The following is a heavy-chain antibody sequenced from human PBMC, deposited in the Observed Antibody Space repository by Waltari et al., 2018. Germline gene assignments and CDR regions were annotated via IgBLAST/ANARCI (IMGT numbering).Heavy chain of an antibody. CDR2: IIPFLGIS. J-gene: IGHJ4*02. Sequence: QVQLLQSGAEVKKPGSSVKVSCKASGGTLSSYTVTWVRQAPGQGLEWMGSIIPFLGISKYAQSLQARLTITVDQSTNTGYMELKSLRPEDTGVYYCARSGEMKGTVDYWGQGTLVTVSS. CDR1: GGTLSSYT. V-gene: IGHV1-69*02. CDR3: ARSGEMKGTVDY. D-gene: IGHD1-1*01.